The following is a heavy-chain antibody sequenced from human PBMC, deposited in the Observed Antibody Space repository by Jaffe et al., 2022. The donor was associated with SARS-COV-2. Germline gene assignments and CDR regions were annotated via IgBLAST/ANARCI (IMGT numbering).Heavy chain of an antibody. Sequence: QVQLVQSGAEVKKPGASVKVSCKASGYTFTGYYMHWVRQAPGQGLEWMGWINPNSGGTNYAQKFQGRVTMTRDTSISTAYMELSRLRSDDTAVYYCARDSVRQWGDTAMAKGYYYYGMDVWGQGTTVTVSS. J-gene: IGHJ6*02. D-gene: IGHD5-18*01. V-gene: IGHV1-2*02. CDR1: GYTFTGYY. CDR3: ARDSVRQWGDTAMAKGYYYYGMDV. CDR2: INPNSGGT.